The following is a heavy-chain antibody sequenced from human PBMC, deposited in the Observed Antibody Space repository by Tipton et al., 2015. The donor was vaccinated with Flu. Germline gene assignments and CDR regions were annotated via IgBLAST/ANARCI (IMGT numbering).Heavy chain of an antibody. D-gene: IGHD2-2*01. CDR3: ARHGVVPAAMYY. J-gene: IGHJ4*02. V-gene: IGHV4-34*01. Sequence: LRLSCAASGFTVSSNYMSWVRQPPGKGLEWIGEINHSGSTNYNPSLKSRVTISVDTSKNQFSLKLSSVTAADTAVYYCARHGVVPAAMYYWGQGTLVTVSS. CDR2: INHSGST. CDR1: GFTVSSNY.